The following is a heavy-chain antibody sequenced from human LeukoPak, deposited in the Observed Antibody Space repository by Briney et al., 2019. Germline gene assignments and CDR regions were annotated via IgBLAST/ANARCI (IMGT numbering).Heavy chain of an antibody. J-gene: IGHJ4*02. Sequence: SETLSLTCTVSGGSISSATYYWSWFRQPAGKELEWIGRISASGSTNYSPSLKSRLTISVDTSKHQFSLKLSSVTATDTAVYYCASWSIAFRLVDYWGQGTLVTVSS. CDR3: ASWSIAFRLVDY. CDR2: ISASGST. V-gene: IGHV4-61*02. CDR1: GGSISSATYY. D-gene: IGHD3-3*02.